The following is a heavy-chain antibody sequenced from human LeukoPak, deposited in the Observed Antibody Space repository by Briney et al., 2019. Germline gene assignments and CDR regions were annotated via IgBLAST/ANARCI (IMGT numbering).Heavy chain of an antibody. D-gene: IGHD4-11*01. CDR2: IKQGGSDK. V-gene: IGHV3-7*01. CDR3: AREKGNYDGYYNYYMDV. Sequence: AGGSLRLSCAASGFTFSNYWMNWVRQAPGKGLEWVANIKQGGSDKYYVDSVKGRFTISRDNAKNSLYLQMNSLRAEDTAVYYCAREKGNYDGYYNYYMDVWGKGTTVTVSS. CDR1: GFTFSNYW. J-gene: IGHJ6*03.